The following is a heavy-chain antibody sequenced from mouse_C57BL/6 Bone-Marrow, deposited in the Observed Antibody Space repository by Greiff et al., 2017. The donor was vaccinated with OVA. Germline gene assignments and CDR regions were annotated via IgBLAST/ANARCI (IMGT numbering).Heavy chain of an antibody. CDR1: GYTFTSYW. CDR2: IYPGSGST. D-gene: IGHD1-1*01. V-gene: IGHV1-55*01. CDR3: ARYPSLLTRGDY. J-gene: IGHJ2*01. Sequence: QVQLQQPGAELVKPGASVKMSCKASGYTFTSYWITWAKQRPGQGLEWIGDIYPGSGSTNYNEKFKSKATLTVDTSSSTAYMQLSSLTSEDSAVYYCARYPSLLTRGDYWGQGTTLTVSS.